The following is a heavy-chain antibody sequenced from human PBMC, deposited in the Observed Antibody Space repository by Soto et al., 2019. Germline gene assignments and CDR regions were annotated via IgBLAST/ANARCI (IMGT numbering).Heavy chain of an antibody. CDR1: GFSLTTTDMG. J-gene: IGHJ4*02. CDR2: IYWDDDK. D-gene: IGHD4-17*01. Sequence: QITLKESGPPLVRPAQTLTLTCTFSGFSLTTTDMGVAWIRQPPGKALEWLALIYWDDDKRYNPSLKNRLAISKDTSIDRVVLTINNINPEDTGTYFCAHAGDYDLLSFDHWGPGTLVTVSS. CDR3: AHAGDYDLLSFDH. V-gene: IGHV2-5*02.